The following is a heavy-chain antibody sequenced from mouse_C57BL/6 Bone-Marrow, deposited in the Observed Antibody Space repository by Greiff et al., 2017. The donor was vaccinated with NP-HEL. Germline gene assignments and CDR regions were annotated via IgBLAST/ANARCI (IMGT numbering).Heavy chain of an antibody. CDR1: GFTFSSYT. J-gene: IGHJ2*01. CDR2: ISGGGGNT. V-gene: IGHV5-9*01. D-gene: IGHD1-1*01. Sequence: EVHLVESGGGLVKPGGSLKLSCAASGFTFSSYTMSWVRQTPEKRLAWVATISGGGGNTYYPDRVKGRFTISRDNAKNTLYLQMSCLRSEDPALYYCARLDYYGSSRYYFDYWGQGTTLTVSS. CDR3: ARLDYYGSSRYYFDY.